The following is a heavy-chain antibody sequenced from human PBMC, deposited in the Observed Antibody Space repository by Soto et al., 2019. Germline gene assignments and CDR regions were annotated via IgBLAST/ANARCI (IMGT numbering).Heavy chain of an antibody. CDR1: GFTFSSYG. V-gene: IGHV3-33*01. CDR3: ATPHYYDSSGYYLN. Sequence: QVQLVESGGGVVQPGRSLRLSCAASGFTFSSYGMHWVRQAPGKGLEWVAVIWYDGSNKYYADSVKGRFTISRDNSKNTLYLQMNSLRAEDTAVYYCATPHYYDSSGYYLNWGQGTLVTVSS. D-gene: IGHD3-22*01. J-gene: IGHJ4*02. CDR2: IWYDGSNK.